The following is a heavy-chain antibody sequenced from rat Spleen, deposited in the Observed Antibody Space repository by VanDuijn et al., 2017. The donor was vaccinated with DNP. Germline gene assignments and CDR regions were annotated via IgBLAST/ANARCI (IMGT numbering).Heavy chain of an antibody. V-gene: IGHV5-7*01. J-gene: IGHJ2*01. Sequence: EVQLVESGGGLVQPGRSMKLSCAASGFTFSNYDMAWVRQAPKKGLEWVATISYDGSSTYYRDSVKGRFTISRDNAKSTLYLQRDSLRSEDTATYYCARHRDYGPNYFDYWGQGVMVTVSS. CDR2: ISYDGSST. CDR3: ARHRDYGPNYFDY. CDR1: GFTFSNYD. D-gene: IGHD1-11*01.